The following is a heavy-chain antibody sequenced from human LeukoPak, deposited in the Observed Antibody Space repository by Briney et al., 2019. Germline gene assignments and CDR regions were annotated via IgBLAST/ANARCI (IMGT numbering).Heavy chain of an antibody. CDR3: ARRAGAYSHPYDY. CDR1: GFTVSTNS. V-gene: IGHV3-53*01. Sequence: GRSLRLSCAVSGFTVSTNSMSWVRQAPGKGLEWVSFIYSGVTHYSDSVKGRFTISRDNPKNTLYLQMNSLRAEDTAVYYCARRAGAYSHPYDYWGLGTLVTVSS. D-gene: IGHD4/OR15-4a*01. J-gene: IGHJ4*02. CDR2: IYSGVT.